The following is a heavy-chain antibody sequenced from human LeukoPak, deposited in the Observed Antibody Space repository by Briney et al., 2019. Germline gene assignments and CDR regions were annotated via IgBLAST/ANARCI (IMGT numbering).Heavy chain of an antibody. D-gene: IGHD2-2*02. CDR1: GYTFTSYG. CDR3: ARVQYCSSTSCYTGWVEDY. Sequence: GASVKVSCKASGYTFTSYGISWVRQAPGQGLEWMGWISAYNGNTNYAQKLQGRVTMTTDTSTSTAYMELRSLRSDDTAVYYCARVQYCSSTSCYTGWVEDYWGQGTLVTVSS. J-gene: IGHJ4*02. CDR2: ISAYNGNT. V-gene: IGHV1-18*01.